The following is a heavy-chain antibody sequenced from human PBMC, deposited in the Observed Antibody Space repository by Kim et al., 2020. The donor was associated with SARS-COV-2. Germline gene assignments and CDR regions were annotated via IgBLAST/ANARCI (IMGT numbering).Heavy chain of an antibody. J-gene: IGHJ4*02. CDR2: INHSGST. D-gene: IGHD6-13*01. Sequence: SETLSLTCAVYGGSFSGYYWSWIRQPPGKGLEWIGEINHSGSTNYNPSLKSRVTISVDTSKNQFSLKLSSVTAADTAVYYCKVSIAAADYWGQGTLVTVSS. CDR3: KVSIAAADY. V-gene: IGHV4-34*01. CDR1: GGSFSGYY.